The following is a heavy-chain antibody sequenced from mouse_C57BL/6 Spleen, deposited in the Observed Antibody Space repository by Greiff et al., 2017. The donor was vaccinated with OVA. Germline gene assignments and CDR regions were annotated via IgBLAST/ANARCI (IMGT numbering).Heavy chain of an antibody. V-gene: IGHV1-59*01. CDR2: IDPSDSYT. D-gene: IGHD3-3*01. CDR1: GYTFTSYW. CDR3: AREGRRYFDD. J-gene: IGHJ2*01. Sequence: QVQLQQPGAELVRPGTSVKLSCKASGYTFTSYWMHWVKQRPGQGLEWIGVIDPSDSYTTYNQKFKGKATLTVDTSSSTAYMQLSSLTSEDSAVYYCAREGRRYFDDWGQGTTLTVSS.